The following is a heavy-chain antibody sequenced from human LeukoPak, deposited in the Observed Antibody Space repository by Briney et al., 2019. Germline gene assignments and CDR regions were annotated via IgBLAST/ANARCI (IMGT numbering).Heavy chain of an antibody. V-gene: IGHV3-30*18. CDR2: ISYDGGKK. Sequence: PGGSLRLSCAASGFTLSYYGMHWVRQAPGKGLEWVAVISYDGGKKYYADSVKGRFTISRDNSKSTLYLQMDSLRAEDTALYYCAKDPGYCSGGSCYYFDYWGQGTLVTVSS. CDR3: AKDPGYCSGGSCYYFDY. D-gene: IGHD2-15*01. J-gene: IGHJ4*02. CDR1: GFTLSYYG.